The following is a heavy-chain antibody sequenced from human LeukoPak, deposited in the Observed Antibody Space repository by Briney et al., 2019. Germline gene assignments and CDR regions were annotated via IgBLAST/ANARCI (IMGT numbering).Heavy chain of an antibody. CDR3: ARHGYYYYYMDV. J-gene: IGHJ6*03. V-gene: IGHV4-39*01. CDR2: IYYSGST. CDR1: GGSISSSSYY. Sequence: SETLCLTCTVSGGSISSSSYYWGWIRQPPGTGLEWIVSIYYSGSTYYNPSLKSRVTISVDTSKNQFSLNLSSVTAADTAVYYCARHGYYYYYMDVWGKGTTVTVSS.